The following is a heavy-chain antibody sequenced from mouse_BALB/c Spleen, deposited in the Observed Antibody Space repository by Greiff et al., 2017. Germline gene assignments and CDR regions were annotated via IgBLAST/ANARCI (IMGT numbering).Heavy chain of an antibody. CDR2: ISYSGST. Sequence: EVKLQESGPGLVKPSQSLSLTCTVTGYSITSDYAWNWIRQFPGNKLEWMGYISYSGSTSYNPSLKSRISITRDTSKNQFFLQLNSVTTEDTATYYCAPLGRAMDYWGQGTSVTVSS. J-gene: IGHJ4*01. CDR1: GYSITSDYA. V-gene: IGHV3-2*02. D-gene: IGHD4-1*01. CDR3: APLGRAMDY.